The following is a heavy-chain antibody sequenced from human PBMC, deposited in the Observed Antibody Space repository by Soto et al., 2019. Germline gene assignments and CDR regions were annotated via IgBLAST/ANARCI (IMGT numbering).Heavy chain of an antibody. Sequence: ASVKVSCKASGYTFTNYDINWVRQAPGQGLEWMGWVNPNSGNANYAQMFQGRVTMTADESTSTAYMELSSLRSEDTAVYYCARDRMGAASDFDYWGQGTLVTVSS. CDR1: GYTFTNYD. J-gene: IGHJ4*02. D-gene: IGHD1-26*01. CDR2: VNPNSGNA. CDR3: ARDRMGAASDFDY. V-gene: IGHV1-8*01.